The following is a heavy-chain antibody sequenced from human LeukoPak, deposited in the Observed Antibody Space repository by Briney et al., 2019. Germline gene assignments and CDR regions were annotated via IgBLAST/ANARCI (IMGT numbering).Heavy chain of an antibody. Sequence: ASVKVSCKASGGTFSITWVRQAPGQGLEWMGRITPILGIANYAQKFQGRVTITADKSTSTACMELSSLRSEDTAVYFCAITIGIPAAIVTPSWFDPWGQGTLVTVSS. J-gene: IGHJ5*02. CDR2: ITPILGIA. CDR3: AITIGIPAAIVTPSWFDP. V-gene: IGHV1-69*02. D-gene: IGHD2-2*02. CDR1: GGTFS.